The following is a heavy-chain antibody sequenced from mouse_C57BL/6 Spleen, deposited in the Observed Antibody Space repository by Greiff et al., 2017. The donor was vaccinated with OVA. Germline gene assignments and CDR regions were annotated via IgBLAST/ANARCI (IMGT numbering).Heavy chain of an antibody. Sequence: QVQLQQSGAELVRPGTSVKLSCKASGYTFTSYWMHWVKQRPGQGLEWIGVIDPSDSYTNYNQKFKGKATLTVDTSSSTAYMQLSSLTSEDSAVYYCARNFLITTVVDAMDYWGQGTSVTVSS. CDR1: GYTFTSYW. CDR3: ARNFLITTVVDAMDY. J-gene: IGHJ4*01. CDR2: IDPSDSYT. V-gene: IGHV1-59*01. D-gene: IGHD1-1*01.